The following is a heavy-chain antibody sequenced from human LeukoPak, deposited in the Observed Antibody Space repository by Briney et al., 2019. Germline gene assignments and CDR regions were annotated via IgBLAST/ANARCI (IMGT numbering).Heavy chain of an antibody. CDR3: ARDQASRDAFDI. J-gene: IGHJ3*02. V-gene: IGHV3-66*01. CDR2: IYSGGST. CDR1: GFTVSSNY. Sequence: GGSLRLSCAASGFTVSSNYMSWVRQAPGKGLEWVSVIYSGGSTYYADSVKGRFTISRDNSKNTLYLQMNSLRVEDTAVYYCARDQASRDAFDIWGQGTMVTVSS.